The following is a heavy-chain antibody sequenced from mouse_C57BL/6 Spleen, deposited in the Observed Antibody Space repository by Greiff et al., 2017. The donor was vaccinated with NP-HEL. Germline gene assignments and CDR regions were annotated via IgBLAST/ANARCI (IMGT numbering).Heavy chain of an antibody. CDR2: IYPGDGDT. Sequence: QVQLKQSGPELVKPGASVKISCKASGYAFSSSWMNWVKQRPGKGLEWIGRIYPGDGDTNYNGKFKGKATLTADKSSSTAYMQLSSLTSEDSAVYFCARWRDDGYYFDYWGQGTTLTVSS. CDR1: GYAFSSSW. D-gene: IGHD2-3*01. CDR3: ARWRDDGYYFDY. V-gene: IGHV1-82*01. J-gene: IGHJ2*01.